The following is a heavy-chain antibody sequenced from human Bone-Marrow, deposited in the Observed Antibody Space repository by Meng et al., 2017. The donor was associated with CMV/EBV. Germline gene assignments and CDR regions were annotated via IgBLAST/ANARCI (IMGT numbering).Heavy chain of an antibody. CDR3: ARPKSSGYLWDAFDI. CDR1: EYTFIDHH. J-gene: IGHJ3*02. V-gene: IGHV1-2*02. Sequence: ASVKVSCKASEYTFIDHHMHWVRQAPGQGLEWMGWINPYSGDTKYAQKFQGRVTLSRDTSISTAYMELSSLRSEDTAVYYCARPKSSGYLWDAFDIWGQGTMVTVSS. CDR2: INPYSGDT. D-gene: IGHD3-22*01.